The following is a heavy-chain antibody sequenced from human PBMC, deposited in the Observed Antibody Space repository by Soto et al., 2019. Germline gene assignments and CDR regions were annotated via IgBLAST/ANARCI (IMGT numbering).Heavy chain of an antibody. CDR1: GFTFSSYW. V-gene: IGHV3-74*01. D-gene: IGHD3-3*01. Sequence: WGSLRLSCAASGFTFSSYWMHWVRQAPGKGLVWVSRINSDGSSTSYADSVKGRFTISRDNAKNTLYLQMNSLRAEDTAVYYCARDALIFGVVTYYYYGMDVWGQGTSVTVSS. CDR3: ARDALIFGVVTYYYYGMDV. CDR2: INSDGSST. J-gene: IGHJ6*02.